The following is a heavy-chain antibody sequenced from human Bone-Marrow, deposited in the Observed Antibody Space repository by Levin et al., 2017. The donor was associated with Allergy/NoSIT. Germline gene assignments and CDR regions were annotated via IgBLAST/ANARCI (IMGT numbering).Heavy chain of an antibody. Sequence: LSLTCAGSGFSFSSSAMHWVRQAPGKGLEWVAVIWFDGSKEYYADSVKGRFTISRDNSKNTLYLQMNGLRAEDTAVYFCARNYDFWSGFLAGFETGGLDVWGQGTTVTVSS. CDR2: IWFDGSKE. V-gene: IGHV3-33*03. D-gene: IGHD3-3*01. J-gene: IGHJ6*02. CDR1: GFSFSSSA. CDR3: ARNYDFWSGFLAGFETGGLDV.